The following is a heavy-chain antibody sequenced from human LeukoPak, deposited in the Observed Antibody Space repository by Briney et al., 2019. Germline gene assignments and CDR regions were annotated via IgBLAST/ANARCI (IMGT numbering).Heavy chain of an antibody. CDR1: GYTFTGYY. CDR3: ARGTLITMVRGVIMY. V-gene: IGHV1-2*02. CDR2: INPNSGGT. J-gene: IGHJ4*02. D-gene: IGHD3-10*01. Sequence: GASVKVSCKASGYTFTGYYMHWVRQAPGQGLEWMGWINPNSGGTNYAQKFQGRVTMTGDTSISTAYMELSRLRSDDTAVYYCARGTLITMVRGVIMYWGQGTLVTVSS.